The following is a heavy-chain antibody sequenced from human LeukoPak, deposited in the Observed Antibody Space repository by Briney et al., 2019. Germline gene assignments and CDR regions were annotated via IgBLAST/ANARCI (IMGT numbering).Heavy chain of an antibody. CDR1: GFPVYSNY. V-gene: IGHV3-53*01. J-gene: IGHJ4*02. CDR3: ARGGGYYPIDY. Sequence: GSLRLSCAASGFPVYSNYMNWVRRAPGKGLEWVSVLYEDGRIYYADSVKGRFTISRDTSKNILSLQLNGLRAEDTAVYYCARGGGYYPIDYWGQGTLVTVSS. D-gene: IGHD2-15*01. CDR2: LYEDGRI.